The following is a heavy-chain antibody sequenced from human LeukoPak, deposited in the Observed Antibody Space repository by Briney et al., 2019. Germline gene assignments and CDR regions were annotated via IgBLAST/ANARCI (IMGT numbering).Heavy chain of an antibody. V-gene: IGHV3-11*04. Sequence: GGSLRLSCAASGFTFSDYYMNWIRQAPGKGLECASYMSSSGTTIYYADSVKGRFTISRDNAKNSLFLQMNSLRAEDTAVYYCAKATYNYGRNDVGSDTWGQGTLVTVSS. J-gene: IGHJ5*02. CDR1: GFTFSDYY. CDR3: AKATYNYGRNDVGSDT. D-gene: IGHD3-10*01. CDR2: MSSSGTTI.